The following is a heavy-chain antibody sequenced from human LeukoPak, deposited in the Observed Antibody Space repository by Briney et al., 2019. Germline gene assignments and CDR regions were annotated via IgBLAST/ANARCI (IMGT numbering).Heavy chain of an antibody. CDR2: IIPIFGTA. Sequence: SVKVSCKASGGSFISYAISWVRQAPGQGLEWMGGIIPIFGTANYAQKFQGRVTITTDESTSTAYMELSSLRSEDTAVYYCATLPCPGGARTGNFDYWGQGTLVTVSS. V-gene: IGHV1-69*05. CDR1: GGSFISYA. CDR3: ATLPCPGGARTGNFDY. D-gene: IGHD7-27*01. J-gene: IGHJ4*02.